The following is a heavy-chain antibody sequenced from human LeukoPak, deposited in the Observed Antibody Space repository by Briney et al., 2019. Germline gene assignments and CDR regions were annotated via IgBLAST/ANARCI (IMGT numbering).Heavy chain of an antibody. CDR3: ARDSGYPDAFDI. D-gene: IGHD3-10*01. CDR1: GFIFSSHW. V-gene: IGHV3-74*01. Sequence: PGGSLRLSCVASGFIFSSHWMHWVRQAPGKGPVWVSRINSEESSTRHADSVKGRFTISRDNAKNTLYLQMNSLRAEDTAVYYCARDSGYPDAFDIWGQGTMVIVSS. CDR2: INSEESST. J-gene: IGHJ3*02.